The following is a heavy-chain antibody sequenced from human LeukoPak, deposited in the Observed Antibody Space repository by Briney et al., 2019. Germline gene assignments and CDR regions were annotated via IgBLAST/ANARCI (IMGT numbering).Heavy chain of an antibody. J-gene: IGHJ4*02. V-gene: IGHV1-69*05. D-gene: IGHD3-22*01. Sequence: SVKVSCKASGGTFSSHAISWVRQAPGQGLEWMGRIIPIFGTANYAQKFQGRVTITTDESTSTAYMELSSLRSEDTAVYYCAVYDSSGYYYSNWGQGTLVTVSS. CDR3: AVYDSSGYYYSN. CDR2: IIPIFGTA. CDR1: GGTFSSHA.